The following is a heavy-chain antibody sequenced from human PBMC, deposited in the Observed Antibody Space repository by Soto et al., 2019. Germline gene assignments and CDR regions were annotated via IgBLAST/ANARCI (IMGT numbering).Heavy chain of an antibody. J-gene: IGHJ6*02. Sequence: GGSLRLSCAASGFTFSSYAMHWVRQAPGKGLEWVAVISYDGSNKYYADSVRGRFTISRDNSKNTLYLQMNSLRAEDTAVYYCARPSGSYYWYYYGMDVWGQGTTVTVSS. D-gene: IGHD1-26*01. CDR2: ISYDGSNK. CDR3: ARPSGSYYWYYYGMDV. CDR1: GFTFSSYA. V-gene: IGHV3-30-3*01.